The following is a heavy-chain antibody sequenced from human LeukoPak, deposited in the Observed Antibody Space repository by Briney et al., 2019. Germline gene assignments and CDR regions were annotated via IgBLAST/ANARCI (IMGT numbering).Heavy chain of an antibody. Sequence: ASVKVSCKASGYTFTGYYMHWVRQAPGQGLEWMGWINPNSGGTNYAQKFQGRVTMTRDTSISTAYMELSSLRSEDTAVHYCATCLEVVPAAIGYYYYYYMDVWGKGTTVTVSS. V-gene: IGHV1-2*02. J-gene: IGHJ6*03. CDR3: ATCLEVVPAAIGYYYYYYMDV. CDR2: INPNSGGT. CDR1: GYTFTGYY. D-gene: IGHD2-2*02.